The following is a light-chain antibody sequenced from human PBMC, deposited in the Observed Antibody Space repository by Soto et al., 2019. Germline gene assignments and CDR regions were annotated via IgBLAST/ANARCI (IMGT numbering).Light chain of an antibody. CDR2: DVS. CDR1: SSDAGGYNY. Sequence: QSVLTQPASVSGSPGQSITISCTGTSSDAGGYNYVSWYQQHPGKAPKLMIYDVSNRPSGVSNRFSGSKSGNTASLTISGLQAEDEADYYCSSYTSSSTYVFGTGTKVT. CDR3: SSYTSSSTYV. J-gene: IGLJ1*01. V-gene: IGLV2-14*01.